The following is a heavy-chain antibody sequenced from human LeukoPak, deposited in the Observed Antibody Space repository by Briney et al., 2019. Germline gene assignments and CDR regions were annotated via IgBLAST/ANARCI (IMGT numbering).Heavy chain of an antibody. V-gene: IGHV4-61*02. J-gene: IGHJ4*02. D-gene: IGHD3-22*01. Sequence: PSETLSLTCTVSGDSISSGNYYWTWIRQPAGKGLELIGRIYTSGSTSYNPSLKSRVTISVDTSKNQFSLKLSSVTAADTAVYYCARRGYYYDSSGYDEFDYWGQGTLVTVSS. CDR2: IYTSGST. CDR3: ARRGYYYDSSGYDEFDY. CDR1: GDSISSGNYY.